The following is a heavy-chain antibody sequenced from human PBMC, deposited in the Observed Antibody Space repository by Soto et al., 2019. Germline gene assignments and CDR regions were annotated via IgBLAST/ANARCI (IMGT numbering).Heavy chain of an antibody. Sequence: GGSLRLSCAASGFTFSSYAMSWVRQAPGKGLEWVSAISGSGGSTYYADSVKGRFTISRDNSKNTLYLQMNSLRAEDTAVYYCAKLFIAAAGTVPKTYYFDYWGQGTLVTVSS. CDR3: AKLFIAAAGTVPKTYYFDY. CDR1: GFTFSSYA. D-gene: IGHD6-13*01. V-gene: IGHV3-23*01. CDR2: ISGSGGST. J-gene: IGHJ4*02.